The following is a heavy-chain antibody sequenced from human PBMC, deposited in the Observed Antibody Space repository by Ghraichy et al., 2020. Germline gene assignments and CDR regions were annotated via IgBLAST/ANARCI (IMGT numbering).Heavy chain of an antibody. J-gene: IGHJ4*02. Sequence: GGSLRLSCAASGFSFSSYTMNWVRQAPGKGLEWVSAISTSSSYIYYRDSVKGRFSISRDNAKRSLFLQMNSLRAEDTAVYYCARDNGAYSSSEGFDYWGQGTLVTVS. CDR2: ISTSSSYI. CDR3: ARDNGAYSSSEGFDY. D-gene: IGHD6-6*01. V-gene: IGHV3-21*01. CDR1: GFSFSSYT.